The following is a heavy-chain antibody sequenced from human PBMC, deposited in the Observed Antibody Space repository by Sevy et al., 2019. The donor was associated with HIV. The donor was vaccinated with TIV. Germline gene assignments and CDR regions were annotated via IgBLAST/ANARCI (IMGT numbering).Heavy chain of an antibody. Sequence: SETLSLTCAVSGGSFSGYSWDWIRQPPGKGLEWIGEVNHSGSTNYNPSLKSRVTISVDTSKNQFSLKLNCVTAADTAVYYCARGGDGVVPSPIIGLGPWTKYWYFDLWGRGTLVTVSP. V-gene: IGHV4-34*01. D-gene: IGHD3-3*01. CDR3: ARGGDGVVPSPIIGLGPWTKYWYFDL. CDR2: VNHSGST. J-gene: IGHJ2*01. CDR1: GGSFSGYS.